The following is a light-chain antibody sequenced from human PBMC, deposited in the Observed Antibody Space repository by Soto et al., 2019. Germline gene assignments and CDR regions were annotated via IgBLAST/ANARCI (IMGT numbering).Light chain of an antibody. J-gene: IGKJ3*01. V-gene: IGKV1-39*01. CDR3: QQSYSTPFT. Sequence: DIQMTQSPSSLSASVGDRVTITCRASQSISSYLNWYQQKPGKAPKLLIDAASSLQSGVPSRFSGSGSGTDFTLTISSLQPEDFATYYCQQSYSTPFTFGPGTKVVIK. CDR1: QSISSY. CDR2: AAS.